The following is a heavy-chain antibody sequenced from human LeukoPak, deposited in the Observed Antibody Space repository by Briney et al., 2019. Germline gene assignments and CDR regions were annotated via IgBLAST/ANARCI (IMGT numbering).Heavy chain of an antibody. CDR3: AREPPRAIVVVPAAPNYFDY. J-gene: IGHJ4*02. V-gene: IGHV3-30-3*01. D-gene: IGHD2-2*01. CDR1: GFTFSSYA. Sequence: GGSLRPSCAASGFTFSSYAMHWVRQAPGKGLEWVAVISYDGSNKYYADSVKGRFTISRDNSKNTLYLQMNSLRAEDTAVYYCAREPPRAIVVVPAAPNYFDYWGQGTLVTVSS. CDR2: ISYDGSNK.